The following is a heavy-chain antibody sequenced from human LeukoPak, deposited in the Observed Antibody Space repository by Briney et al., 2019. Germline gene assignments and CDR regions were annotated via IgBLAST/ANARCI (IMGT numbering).Heavy chain of an antibody. CDR2: IKEDGSVK. Sequence: GGSLRLSCVASGFTLSHYWMTWVRQAPGKGLEWVANIKEDGSVKYYVDSVKGRFTISRDNTRNSLYLQMNSLRAEDTAVYYCARIGYSSSSNDYWGQGTLVTVSS. V-gene: IGHV3-7*01. CDR1: GFTLSHYW. CDR3: ARIGYSSSSNDY. J-gene: IGHJ4*02. D-gene: IGHD6-6*01.